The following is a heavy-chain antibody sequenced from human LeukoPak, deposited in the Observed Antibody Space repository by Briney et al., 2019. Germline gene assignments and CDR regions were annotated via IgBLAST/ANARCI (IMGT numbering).Heavy chain of an antibody. J-gene: IGHJ5*01. CDR3: ARDLWNFYDDSGYNRDFDS. D-gene: IGHD3-22*01. Sequence: ASVRVSCKATSRISWVRQAPGQGLEWVGWIGTYGGDTYYAQKFQGRITVTTDTSTSTVYMELRNLRSDDTAVYYCARDLWNFYDDSGYNRDFDSWGQGTLVTVSS. CDR1: TSR. V-gene: IGHV1-18*01. CDR2: IGTYGGDT.